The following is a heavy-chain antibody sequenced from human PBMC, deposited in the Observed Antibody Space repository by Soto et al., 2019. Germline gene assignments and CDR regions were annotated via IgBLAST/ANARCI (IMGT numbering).Heavy chain of an antibody. CDR1: GGSISSGGYY. J-gene: IGHJ4*02. V-gene: IGHV4-31*03. D-gene: IGHD6-13*01. CDR3: ARGRYSSSWYTSYYFEY. Sequence: QVQLQESGPGLVKPSQTLSLTCTVSGGSISSGGYYWSWIRQHPGNGLEWSGYIYYSGSTYYNPSIKIRGTVSVDKSKNQYSMKLSSVHAADTAVYYCARGRYSSSWYTSYYFEYWGQGTLVTVSS. CDR2: IYYSGST.